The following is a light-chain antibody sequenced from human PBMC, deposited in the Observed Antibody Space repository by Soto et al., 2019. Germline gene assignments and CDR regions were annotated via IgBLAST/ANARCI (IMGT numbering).Light chain of an antibody. V-gene: IGLV1-51*01. Sequence: QSVLTQPPSVSAAPGQKVTISCSGSSSNIGNNFVSWYQQVPGTAPKLLIYDNNKRPSGIPDRFSGSKSGTSATLGITGLQTGDEADYYCGAHDASLGVRLFGGGTKLTVL. CDR2: DNN. J-gene: IGLJ2*01. CDR1: SSNIGNNF. CDR3: GAHDASLGVRL.